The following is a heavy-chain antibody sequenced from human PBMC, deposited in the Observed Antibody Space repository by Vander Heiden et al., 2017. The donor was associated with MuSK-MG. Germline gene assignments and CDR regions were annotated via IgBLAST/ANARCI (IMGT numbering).Heavy chain of an antibody. J-gene: IGHJ4*02. CDR2: IKSKTDGGTT. CDR1: GFTFSNAW. Sequence: EVQLVESGGGLVKPGGSLRLSCAASGFTFSNAWMSWVRQAPGKGLEWVGRIKSKTDGGTTDYAAPVKGRFTISRDDSKNTMYLQMKRIKTEDTAVYYCTTGPSYGDYAFDYWGQGTMVTVYS. D-gene: IGHD4-17*01. CDR3: TTGPSYGDYAFDY. V-gene: IGHV3-15*01.